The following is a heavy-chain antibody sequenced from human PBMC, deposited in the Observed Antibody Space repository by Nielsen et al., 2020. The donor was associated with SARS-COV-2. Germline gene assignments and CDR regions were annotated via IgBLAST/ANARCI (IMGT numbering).Heavy chain of an antibody. CDR2: MNPNSGNT. V-gene: IGHV1-8*01. D-gene: IGHD2-2*01. J-gene: IGHJ6*03. CDR3: ARAEYCSSTSCYPSAYYYYMDV. Sequence: WVRQAPGQGLEWMGWMNPNSGNTGYAQKFQGRVTMTRNTSISTAYMELSSLRSEDTAVYYCARAEYCSSTSCYPSAYYYYMDVWGKGTTVTVSS.